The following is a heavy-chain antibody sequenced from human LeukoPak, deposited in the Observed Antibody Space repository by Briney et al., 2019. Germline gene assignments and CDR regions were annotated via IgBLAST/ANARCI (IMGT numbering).Heavy chain of an antibody. CDR2: ISAYNGNT. V-gene: IGHV1-18*01. CDR3: ARGSYYDSPPGDYYYYYYMDV. Sequence: ASVKVSCKASGYTFTRYGISWVRQAPGQGLEWMGWISAYNGNTNYAQKLQGRVTMTTDTSTSTAYMELRSLRSDDTAVYYCARGSYYDSPPGDYYYYYYMDVWGKGTTVTVSS. J-gene: IGHJ6*03. D-gene: IGHD3-22*01. CDR1: GYTFTRYG.